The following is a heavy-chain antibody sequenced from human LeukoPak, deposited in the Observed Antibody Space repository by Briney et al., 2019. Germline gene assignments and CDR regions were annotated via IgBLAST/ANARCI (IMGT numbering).Heavy chain of an antibody. CDR3: ARHGGWGSTFGY. V-gene: IGHV4-59*08. Sequence: SETLSLTCTVSGGSISSYYWSWIRQPPGKGLEWIGFIYYSGSTNYNPSLKSRVTISVDTSKHQFSLKVTSVTAADTAVYYCARHGGWGSTFGYWGQGILVTVSS. D-gene: IGHD1-1*01. CDR2: IYYSGST. CDR1: GGSISSYY. J-gene: IGHJ4*02.